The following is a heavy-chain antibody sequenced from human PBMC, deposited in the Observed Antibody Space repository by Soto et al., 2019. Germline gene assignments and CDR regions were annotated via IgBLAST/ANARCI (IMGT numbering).Heavy chain of an antibody. CDR1: GAPLGGYS. D-gene: IGHD2-21*02. V-gene: IGHV4-59*13. J-gene: IGHJ6*03. CDR3: ATMGYCGGDCYYYYYYMDV. CDR2: TNYSGST. Sequence: SETLSPTCTAPGAPLGGYSWAWFRHPPGKGLNWMGITNYSGSTNYNPSLKSRVTISVDTSKNQFSLKLSSVTAADTAVYYCATMGYCGGDCYYYYYYMDVWGKGTTVTVSS.